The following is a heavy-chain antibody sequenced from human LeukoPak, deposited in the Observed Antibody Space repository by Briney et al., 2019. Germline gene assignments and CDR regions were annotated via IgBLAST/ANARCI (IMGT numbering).Heavy chain of an antibody. Sequence: SVKVSCKDSGDTFSSYAITWVRQAPGQGLEWMGGIIPIFGTVHYPQRFQGRVTITADKSTSTAYMELSSLRSEDTALYYCAKSLHEYDSSGYYYPDYWGQGTLVTVSS. CDR3: AKSLHEYDSSGYYYPDY. CDR1: GDTFSSYA. D-gene: IGHD3-22*01. V-gene: IGHV1-69*06. J-gene: IGHJ4*02. CDR2: IIPIFGTV.